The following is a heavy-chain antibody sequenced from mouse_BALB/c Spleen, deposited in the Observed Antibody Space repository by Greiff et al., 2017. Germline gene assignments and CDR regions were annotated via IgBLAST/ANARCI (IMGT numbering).Heavy chain of an antibody. Sequence: QVQLQQSGAELVRPGVSVKISCKGSGYTFTDYAMHWVKQSHAKSLEWIGVISTYYGDASYNQKFKGKATMTVDKSSSTAYMELARLTSEDSAVYFCARRDYDYDRGDYYAMDYWGQGTSVTVSS. J-gene: IGHJ4*01. CDR2: ISTYYGDA. D-gene: IGHD2-4*01. V-gene: IGHV1S137*01. CDR3: ARRDYDYDRGDYYAMDY. CDR1: GYTFTDYA.